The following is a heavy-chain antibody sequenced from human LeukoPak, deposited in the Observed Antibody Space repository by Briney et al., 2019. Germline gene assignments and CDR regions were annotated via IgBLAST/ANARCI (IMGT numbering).Heavy chain of an antibody. CDR3: AGRTPWFDP. J-gene: IGHJ5*02. CDR2: IYYSGST. CDR1: GGSISSYY. D-gene: IGHD4-23*01. Sequence: SETLSLTCTVSGGSISSYYWSWIRQPPGKGLEWIGYIYYSGSTIYNPSLKSRVTISVDTSKNQFSLKLSSVTAADTAVYYCAGRTPWFDPWGQGTLVTVSS. V-gene: IGHV4-59*01.